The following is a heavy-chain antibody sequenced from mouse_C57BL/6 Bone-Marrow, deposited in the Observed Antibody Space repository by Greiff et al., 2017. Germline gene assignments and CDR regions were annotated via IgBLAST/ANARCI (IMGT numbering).Heavy chain of an antibody. J-gene: IGHJ1*03. CDR2: IYPGDGDT. CDR3: ARFYYYDMDGYFDV. V-gene: IGHV1-82*01. D-gene: IGHD1-1*01. Sequence: QVQLQQSGPELVKPGASVKISCKASGYAFSSSWMNWVKQRPGKGLEWIGRIYPGDGDTKYNGKFKGKATLTADKSSSTAYMQLSSLTSEDSAVYFCARFYYYDMDGYFDVWGTGTTVTVSS. CDR1: GYAFSSSW.